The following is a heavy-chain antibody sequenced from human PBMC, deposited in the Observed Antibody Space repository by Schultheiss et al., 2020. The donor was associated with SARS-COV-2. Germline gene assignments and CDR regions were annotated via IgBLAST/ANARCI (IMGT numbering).Heavy chain of an antibody. V-gene: IGHV1-2*04. CDR1: GYTFTGYY. CDR2: INPNSGGT. J-gene: IGHJ4*02. CDR3: ARAPYYDILTGYYKPSPLDY. D-gene: IGHD3-9*01. Sequence: ASVKVSCKASGYTFTGYYMHWVRQAPGQGLEWMGWINPNSGGTNYAQKFQGWVTMTRDTSISTAYMELSRLRSDDTAVYYCARAPYYDILTGYYKPSPLDYWGQGTRVTV.